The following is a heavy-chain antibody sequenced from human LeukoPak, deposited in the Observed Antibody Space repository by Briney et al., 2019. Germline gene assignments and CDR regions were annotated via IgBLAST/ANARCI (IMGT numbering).Heavy chain of an antibody. CDR3: ARGVVAAPQTFDY. V-gene: IGHV4-61*01. CDR2: IYFSGST. D-gene: IGHD2-15*01. J-gene: IGHJ4*02. Sequence: SETLSLTCTVSGGSISSGSYYWNWIRQPPGKGLEWIGYIYFSGSTNYNPSLKSRVTISVDTSKNQFSLKLSSVTAADTAVYYCARGVVAAPQTFDYWGQGTLVTVSS. CDR1: GGSISSGSYY.